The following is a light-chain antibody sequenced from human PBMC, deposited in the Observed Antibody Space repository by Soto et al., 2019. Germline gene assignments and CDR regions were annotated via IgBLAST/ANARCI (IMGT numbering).Light chain of an antibody. J-gene: IGKJ1*01. CDR1: QSVSIY. Sequence: EIVLTQSPGTLSLSPGERATLSCRASQSVSIYLAWYQQKPGQAPRLLIYDASKRATGIPGRFSGSGSGTDFTLTLSSLEAEDLAVYYCQHRFVWPPRFGQGTRVEIK. CDR3: QHRFVWPPR. CDR2: DAS. V-gene: IGKV3-11*01.